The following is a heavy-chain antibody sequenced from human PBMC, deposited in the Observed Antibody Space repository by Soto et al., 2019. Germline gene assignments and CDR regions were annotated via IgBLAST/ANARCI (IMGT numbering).Heavy chain of an antibody. V-gene: IGHV1-69*02. J-gene: IGHJ6*02. CDR3: ARQTGSRGYSAERSRITSYYYGMDV. CDR2: IIPILGIA. D-gene: IGHD5-12*01. CDR1: GGTFSSYT. Sequence: QVQLVQSGAEVKKPGSSVKVSCKASGGTFSSYTISWVRQAPGQGLEWMGRIIPILGIANYAQKFQGRVTITADKSTSTAYMELSSLRSEDTAVYYCARQTGSRGYSAERSRITSYYYGMDVWGQGTTVTVSS.